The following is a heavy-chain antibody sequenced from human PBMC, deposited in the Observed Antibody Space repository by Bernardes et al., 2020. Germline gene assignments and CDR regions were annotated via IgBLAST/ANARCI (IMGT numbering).Heavy chain of an antibody. J-gene: IGHJ4*02. CDR2: VSGSGDT. V-gene: IGHV3-23*01. CDR1: GFSLNTFA. CDR3: AKDYCGADCDFFDC. Sequence: VWSLILSCAASGFSLNTFAMSWVRQVPGRGLEWVSGVSGSGDTYYADAVKGRFTISRDNSKNTLSLQMDDLRVDDTAVYYCAKDYCGADCDFFDCWGQGTVVTVSS. D-gene: IGHD2-21*02.